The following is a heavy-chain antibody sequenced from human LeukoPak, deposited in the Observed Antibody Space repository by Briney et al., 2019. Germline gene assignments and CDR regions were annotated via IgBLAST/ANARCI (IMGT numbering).Heavy chain of an antibody. CDR3: TTVTMVRGIN. V-gene: IGHV3-15*01. D-gene: IGHD3-10*01. Sequence: PGGSLRLSCSASGFTFSNVYMIWVRQAPGKGLEWVGHIKSRTNDGTTDYPATVKDTITSSIDDSKNELHMQMNSDKTEDTSEYFCTTVTMVRGINWGQGNLVTVSS. J-gene: IGHJ4*02. CDR2: IKSRTNDGTT. CDR1: GFTFSNVY.